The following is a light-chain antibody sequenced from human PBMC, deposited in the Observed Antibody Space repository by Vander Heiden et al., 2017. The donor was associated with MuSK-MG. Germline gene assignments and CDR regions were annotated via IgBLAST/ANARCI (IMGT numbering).Light chain of an antibody. CDR3: CSYAGSYTWV. CDR2: DVS. J-gene: IGLJ3*02. CDR1: SSDVGGYNY. V-gene: IGLV2-11*01. Sequence: QSALTQPRSVSGSPGQSVTISCTGTSSDVGGYNYVSWYQQHPGKAPKLMIYDVSKRPSGVPDRFSGFKSGNTASLTISGFQAEDEADYYCCSYAGSYTWVFGGGTKLTVL.